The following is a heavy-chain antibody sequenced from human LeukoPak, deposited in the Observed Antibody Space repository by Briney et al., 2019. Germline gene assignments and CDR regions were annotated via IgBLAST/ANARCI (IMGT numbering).Heavy chain of an antibody. CDR1: GFTFSSYE. CDR2: ISSSGSTI. Sequence: GGSLRLSCAASGFTFSSYEMNWVRQAPGKGLEWVSYISSSGSTIYYADSVKGRFTISRDNAKNSLYLQTNSLRAEDTAVYYCARDGFTTLDYWGQGTLVTVSS. J-gene: IGHJ4*02. V-gene: IGHV3-48*03. D-gene: IGHD3-22*01. CDR3: ARDGFTTLDY.